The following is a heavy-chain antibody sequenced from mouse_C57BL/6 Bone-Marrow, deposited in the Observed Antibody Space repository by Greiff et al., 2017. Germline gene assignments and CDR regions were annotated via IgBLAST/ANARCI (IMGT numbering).Heavy chain of an antibody. CDR2: INYDGSST. CDR1: GFTFSDYY. V-gene: IGHV5-16*01. J-gene: IGHJ1*03. CDR3: ARDGGNWYFDV. Sequence: EVHLVESEGGLVQPGSSMKLSCTASGFTFSDYYMAWVRQVPEKGLEWVANINYDGSSTYYLDSLKSRFIISIDNAKNILYLQMSSLKSEDTATYYCARDGGNWYFDVWGTGTTVTVSS.